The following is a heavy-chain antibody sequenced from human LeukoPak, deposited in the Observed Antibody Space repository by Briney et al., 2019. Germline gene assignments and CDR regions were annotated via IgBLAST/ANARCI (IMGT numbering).Heavy chain of an antibody. Sequence: ASVKVSCKASGYTFTSYGISWVRQAPGQGPEWMGWISAYNGNTNYAQKLQGRVTMTTDTSTSTAYMELRSLRSDDTAVYYCARDSNIVVVPAARFYYYGMDVWGQGTTVTVSS. CDR1: GYTFTSYG. CDR2: ISAYNGNT. CDR3: ARDSNIVVVPAARFYYYGMDV. D-gene: IGHD2-2*01. V-gene: IGHV1-18*01. J-gene: IGHJ6*02.